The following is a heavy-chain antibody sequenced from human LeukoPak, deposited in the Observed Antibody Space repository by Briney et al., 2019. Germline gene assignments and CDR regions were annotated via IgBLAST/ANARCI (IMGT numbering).Heavy chain of an antibody. CDR3: PRHRTASDY. CDR2: ISTSSSYI. D-gene: IGHD3-16*02. Sequence: GGSLRLSCAASGFTFSFYTMSWVRQAPGKGLEWLSAISTSSSYIYYADSLKGRFTISRDNAKNSLSLQMNSLRAEATAVYYCPRHRTASDYWGQGTLVTVSS. J-gene: IGHJ4*02. V-gene: IGHV3-21*01. CDR1: GFTFSFYT.